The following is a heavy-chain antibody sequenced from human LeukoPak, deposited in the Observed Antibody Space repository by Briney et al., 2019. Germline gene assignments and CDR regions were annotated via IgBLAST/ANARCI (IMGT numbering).Heavy chain of an antibody. CDR3: ARARYDSSGCLDY. J-gene: IGHJ4*02. CDR2: IKQDGSEK. D-gene: IGHD3-22*01. V-gene: IGHV3-7*01. CDR1: GFTFSSYW. Sequence: GGSLRLSCAASGFTFSSYWMSWVRQAPGKGLEWVANIKQDGSEKYYVDSVKGRFTISRDNAKNSLYLQMSSLRAEDTAVYYCARARYDSSGCLDYWGQGTLVTVSS.